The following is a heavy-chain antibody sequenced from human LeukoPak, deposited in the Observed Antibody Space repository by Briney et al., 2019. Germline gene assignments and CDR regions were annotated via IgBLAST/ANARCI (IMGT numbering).Heavy chain of an antibody. CDR2: INHSGST. J-gene: IGHJ3*02. Sequence: SETLSLTCAVYGGSFSGYYWSWIRQPPGKGLEWIGEINHSGSTNYNPSLKSRVTTSVDTSKNQFSLKLSSVTAADTAVYYCKLVTASDAFDIWGQGTMVTVSS. CDR3: KLVTASDAFDI. CDR1: GGSFSGYY. D-gene: IGHD2-21*02. V-gene: IGHV4-34*01.